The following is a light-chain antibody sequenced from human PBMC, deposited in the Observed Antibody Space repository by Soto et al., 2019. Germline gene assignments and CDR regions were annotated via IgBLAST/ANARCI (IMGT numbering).Light chain of an antibody. V-gene: IGLV2-8*01. CDR3: SSYAGSNNLYV. J-gene: IGLJ1*01. Sequence: QSVLTQPPSASGSPGQSVTISCTGTSSDVGGYNYVSWYQQHPGKAPKLMIYEVSNRPSGVTDRFSGSKSGNTASLTVSGLQAEDEADYFCSSYAGSNNLYVFGTGTKLTVL. CDR1: SSDVGGYNY. CDR2: EVS.